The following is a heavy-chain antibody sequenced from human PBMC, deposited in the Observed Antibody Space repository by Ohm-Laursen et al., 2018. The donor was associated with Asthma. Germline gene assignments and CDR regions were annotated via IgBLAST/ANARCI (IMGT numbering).Heavy chain of an antibody. V-gene: IGHV3-23*01. J-gene: IGHJ4*02. CDR2: ISASGGST. CDR1: GFTFNNYA. CDR3: ANNWNLDY. Sequence: SLRLSCTASGFTFNNYAMSWVRQAPGKGLEWVSAISASGGSTYYADSVKGRFTISRDNSKNTLYLQMNSLRAEDTAVYYCANNWNLDYWGQGTLVTVSS. D-gene: IGHD1-20*01.